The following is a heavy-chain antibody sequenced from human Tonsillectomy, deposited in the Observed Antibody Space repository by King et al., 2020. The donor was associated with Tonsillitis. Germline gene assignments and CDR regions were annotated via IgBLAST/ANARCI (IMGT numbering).Heavy chain of an antibody. Sequence: VQLVESGGGLVKPGGSLRVSCAASGFTFSNAWMSWVRQAPGKGLEWVGRIKTKTEGGTTDYAAPVKGRFTISRDDSKNTLYLQMNSLKTEDTAVYYCTTDSLTGHFDYWGQGTLVTV. D-gene: IGHD7-27*01. CDR2: IKTKTEGGTT. CDR3: TTDSLTGHFDY. CDR1: GFTFSNAW. J-gene: IGHJ4*02. V-gene: IGHV3-15*01.